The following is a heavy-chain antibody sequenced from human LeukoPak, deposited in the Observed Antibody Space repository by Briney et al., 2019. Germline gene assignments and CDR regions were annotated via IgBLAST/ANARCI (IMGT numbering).Heavy chain of an antibody. Sequence: SETLSLTCAVHGDSFHDYFWSWFRQPPGKGPEWIGEITQSGFTSYSPSLKRRVTMSMDTSMNQFSLKLTSVSAADTAVYYCARGLGEGYPDYWGQGTLVTVSS. CDR1: GDSFHDYF. CDR3: ARGLGEGYPDY. D-gene: IGHD5-24*01. V-gene: IGHV4-34*01. CDR2: ITQSGFT. J-gene: IGHJ4*02.